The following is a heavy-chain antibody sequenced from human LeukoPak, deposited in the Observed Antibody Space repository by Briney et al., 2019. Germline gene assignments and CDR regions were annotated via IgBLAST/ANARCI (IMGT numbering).Heavy chain of an antibody. CDR1: GYTFTSYG. CDR2: ISAYNGNT. J-gene: IGHJ5*02. Sequence: ASVTVSCTASGYTFTSYGISWVRQAPGQGLEWMGWISAYNGNTNYAQKLQGRVTMTTDTSTSTAYMELRSLRSDDTAVYYCARGLPSSSGGNNWFDPWGQGTLVTVSS. D-gene: IGHD6-6*01. CDR3: ARGLPSSSGGNNWFDP. V-gene: IGHV1-18*01.